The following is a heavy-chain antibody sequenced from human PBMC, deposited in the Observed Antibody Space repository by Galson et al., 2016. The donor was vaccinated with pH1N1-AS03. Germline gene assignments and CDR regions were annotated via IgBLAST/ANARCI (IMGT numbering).Heavy chain of an antibody. CDR1: GYTFPNFG. V-gene: IGHV1-18*04. D-gene: IGHD2-15*01. Sequence: SVKVSCKASGYTFPNFGMSWVRQAPGQGLEWMGLISPYNGNTQYAQRLEGRVTMTTDTSTNTAYFELRSLTYDDTAVYYCARAAPFDPCGHGTLVIVSS. CDR2: ISPYNGNT. J-gene: IGHJ5*02. CDR3: ARAAPFDP.